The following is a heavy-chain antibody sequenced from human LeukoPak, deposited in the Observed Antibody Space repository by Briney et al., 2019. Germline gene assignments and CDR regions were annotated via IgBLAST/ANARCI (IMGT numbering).Heavy chain of an antibody. CDR1: GFTFSSYS. Sequence: GGSLRLSCAASGFTFSSYSMNWVRQAPGKGLEWVSAISGSGGSTYYADSVKGRFTISRDNSKNTLYLQMNSLRAEDTAVYYCAKDYLFDYYDSSGYYYVLDYWGQGTLVTVSS. CDR2: ISGSGGST. J-gene: IGHJ4*02. CDR3: AKDYLFDYYDSSGYYYVLDY. D-gene: IGHD3-22*01. V-gene: IGHV3-23*01.